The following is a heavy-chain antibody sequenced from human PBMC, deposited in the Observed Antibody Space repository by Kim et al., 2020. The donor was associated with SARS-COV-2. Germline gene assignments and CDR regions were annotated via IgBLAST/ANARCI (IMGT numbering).Heavy chain of an antibody. J-gene: IGHJ4*02. V-gene: IGHV4-34*01. CDR3: ARGSVAVAGS. D-gene: IGHD6-19*01. CDR2: ST. Sequence: STNYNPSLESRVTISVDTSKNQFSLKLSSVTAADTAVYYCARGSVAVAGSWGQGTLVTVSS.